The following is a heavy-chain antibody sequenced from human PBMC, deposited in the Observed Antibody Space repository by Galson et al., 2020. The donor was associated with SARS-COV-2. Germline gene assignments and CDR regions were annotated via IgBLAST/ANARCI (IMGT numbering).Heavy chain of an antibody. D-gene: IGHD3-16*02. CDR1: GFTFSNAW. Sequence: GGSLRLSCVASGFTFSNAWMSWVRQAPGKGLEWVGRIKSKTDGGTTDYAAPVKGRFTISRDDSKNTMYLQMNSLKTEDTAVYYCTTDYVWGSYRNRPYFDYWGQGTLVTVS. V-gene: IGHV3-15*01. CDR2: IKSKTDGGTT. CDR3: TTDYVWGSYRNRPYFDY. J-gene: IGHJ4*02.